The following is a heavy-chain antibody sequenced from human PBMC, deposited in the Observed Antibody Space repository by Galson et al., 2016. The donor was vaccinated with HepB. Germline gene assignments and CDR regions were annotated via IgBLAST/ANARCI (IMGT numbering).Heavy chain of an antibody. J-gene: IGHJ4*02. CDR3: AKDIRSYGLFGRFDY. V-gene: IGHV3-30*18. Sequence: SLRLSCAASGFTFSSYGMNWVRQAPGKGLEWVAVISYDGSNKYYADSVKGRFTISRDNSKNTLYLQMNSLRAEDTAVYYCAKDIRSYGLFGRFDYWGQGTLVTVSS. CDR1: GFTFSSYG. CDR2: ISYDGSNK. D-gene: IGHD5-18*01.